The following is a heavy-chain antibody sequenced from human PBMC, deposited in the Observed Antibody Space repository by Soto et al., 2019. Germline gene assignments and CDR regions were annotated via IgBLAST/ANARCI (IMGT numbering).Heavy chain of an antibody. CDR1: GFTVSSTY. CDR3: VKDRLTMLRGRLDY. J-gene: IGHJ4*02. Sequence: PGGSLRLSCAASGFTVSSTYMSWVRQAPGKGLEWVSVIYSGGSTYYADSVKGRFTISRDNSKNTLYLQMSSLRVEDTAVYYCVKDRLTMLRGRLDYWGQGTQVTVSS. D-gene: IGHD3-10*01. V-gene: IGHV3-53*05. CDR2: IYSGGST.